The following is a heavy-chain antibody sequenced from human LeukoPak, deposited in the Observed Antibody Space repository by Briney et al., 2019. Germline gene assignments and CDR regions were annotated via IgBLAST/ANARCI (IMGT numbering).Heavy chain of an antibody. CDR3: ARLIGLTIAAAATDY. CDR1: GFNFDDYT. D-gene: IGHD6-13*01. CDR2: MSWDGART. V-gene: IGHV3-43*01. J-gene: IGHJ4*02. Sequence: GGSLRLSCAASGFNFDDYTMHWVRQAPGKGLEWVSLMSWDGARTYYADSVKGRFTISRDNAKNSLYLQMNSLRAEDTALYYCARLIGLTIAAAATDYWGQGALVTVSS.